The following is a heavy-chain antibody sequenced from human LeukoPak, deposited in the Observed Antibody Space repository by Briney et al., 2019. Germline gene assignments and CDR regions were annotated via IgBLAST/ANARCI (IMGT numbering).Heavy chain of an antibody. D-gene: IGHD2-15*01. J-gene: IGHJ6*02. Sequence: NHGESLKISCKGSGYSFTSYWIGWVRQMPGKGLEWMGIIYPGDSDTRYSPSFQGQVTISADKSISTAYLQWSSLKASDTAMYYCGRHGLAGCIGGRCFKSFHYYGMDVWGQGTTVTVSS. CDR2: IYPGDSDT. V-gene: IGHV5-51*01. CDR1: GYSFTSYW. CDR3: GRHGLAGCIGGRCFKSFHYYGMDV.